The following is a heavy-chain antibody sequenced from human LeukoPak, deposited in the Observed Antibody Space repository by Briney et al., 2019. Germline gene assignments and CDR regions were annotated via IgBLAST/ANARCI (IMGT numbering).Heavy chain of an antibody. CDR1: GGSFSGYY. CDR2: INHSGST. Sequence: SETLSLTCAVYGGSFSGYYWSWIRQPPGKGLEWIGEINHSGSTNYNPPLKSRVTISVDTSKNQFSLKLSSVTAADTAVYYRARGGGNYYGSGIGPWGQGTLVTVSS. J-gene: IGHJ4*02. V-gene: IGHV4-34*01. D-gene: IGHD3-10*01. CDR3: ARGGGNYYGSGIGP.